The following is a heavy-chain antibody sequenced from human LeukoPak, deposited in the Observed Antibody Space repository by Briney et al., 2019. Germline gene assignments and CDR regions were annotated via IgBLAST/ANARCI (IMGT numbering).Heavy chain of an antibody. CDR2: IVVGSGNT. CDR3: AAGRGRYCSSTSCSLVVSWLDP. Sequence: SVKVSCKASGFTFTSSAVQWVRQARGQRLEWIGWIVVGSGNTNYAQKFQERVTITRDMSTSTAYMELSSLRSEDTAVYYCAAGRGRYCSSTSCSLVVSWLDPWGQGTLVTVSS. CDR1: GFTFTSSA. J-gene: IGHJ5*02. D-gene: IGHD2-2*01. V-gene: IGHV1-58*01.